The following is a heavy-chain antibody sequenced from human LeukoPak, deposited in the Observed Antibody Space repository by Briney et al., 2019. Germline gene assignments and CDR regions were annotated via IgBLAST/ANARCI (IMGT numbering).Heavy chain of an antibody. D-gene: IGHD2-15*01. CDR3: ARDHSGYCSGGSCYGRAYYYYGMDV. V-gene: IGHV3-30-3*01. J-gene: IGHJ6*02. CDR1: GFTFSSYA. CDR2: ISYDGSNK. Sequence: PGGSLRLSRAASGFTFSSYAMHWVRQAPGKGLEWVAVISYDGSNKYYADSVKGRFTISRDNSKNTLYLQMNSLRAEDTAVYYCARDHSGYCSGGSCYGRAYYYYGMDVWGQGTTVTVSS.